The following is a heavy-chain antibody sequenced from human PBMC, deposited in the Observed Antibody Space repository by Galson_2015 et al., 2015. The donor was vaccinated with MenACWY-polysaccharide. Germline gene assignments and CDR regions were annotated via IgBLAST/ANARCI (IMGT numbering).Heavy chain of an antibody. CDR1: GFTFSNYA. J-gene: IGHJ4*02. CDR2: ITGSGDGA. D-gene: IGHD2-15*01. CDR3: AKVDCGSSGCERIDF. V-gene: IGHV3-23*01. Sequence: SLRLSCAASGFTFSNYAMSWVRQTPGEGLEWVSTITGSGDGAFYGDSVKGRFTTSRDNSKNTPYLHMNSLRTEDTAIYFCAKVDCGSSGCERIDFWGPGIQVTVSS.